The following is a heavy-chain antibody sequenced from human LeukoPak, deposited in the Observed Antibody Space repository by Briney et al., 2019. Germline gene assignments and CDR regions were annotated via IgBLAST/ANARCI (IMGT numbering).Heavy chain of an antibody. D-gene: IGHD3-9*01. J-gene: IGHJ5*02. CDR1: GFTFRTSG. CDR2: ISSRVSNI. Sequence: QPGGSLRLSCAASGFTFRTSGMNWVRQAPGKGLEWVSYISSRVSNIYYADSVKGRFTISRDNAKNSLFLQMNSLRAEDTAIYYCARVSTGYSNWFDPWGQGTLVTVSS. V-gene: IGHV3-48*04. CDR3: ARVSTGYSNWFDP.